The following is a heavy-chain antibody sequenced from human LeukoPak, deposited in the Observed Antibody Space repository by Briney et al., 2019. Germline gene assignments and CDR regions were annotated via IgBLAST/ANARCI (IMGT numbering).Heavy chain of an antibody. CDR1: GYTFTSYG. J-gene: IGHJ5*02. CDR2: ISAYNGNT. Sequence: GASVKVSCKASGYTFTSYGISWVRQAPGQGLEWMGWISAYNGNTNYAQKLQGRVTMTTDTSTSTAYMELRSLRSDDTAVYYCARWRSRDFWSGYRGYWFDPWGQGTLVTVSS. CDR3: ARWRSRDFWSGYRGYWFDP. D-gene: IGHD3-3*01. V-gene: IGHV1-18*01.